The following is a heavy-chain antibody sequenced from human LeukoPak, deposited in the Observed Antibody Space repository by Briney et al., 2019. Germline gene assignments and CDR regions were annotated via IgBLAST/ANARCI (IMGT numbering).Heavy chain of an antibody. CDR2: IYYSGST. V-gene: IGHV4-59*08. D-gene: IGHD3-22*01. J-gene: IGHJ5*02. CDR1: GGSISSYY. CDR3: ARQPYYYDSSGYYQDP. Sequence: SETLSLTCTVSGGSISSYYWSWIRQPPGKGLEWIGYIYYSGSTNYNPSLKSRVTISVDTSKNQFSLKMSSVTAADTAVYYCARQPYYYDSSGYYQDPWGQGTLVTVSS.